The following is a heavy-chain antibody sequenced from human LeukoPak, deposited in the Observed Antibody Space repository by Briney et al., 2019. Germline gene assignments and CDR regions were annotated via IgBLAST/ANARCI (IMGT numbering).Heavy chain of an antibody. D-gene: IGHD5-12*01. CDR1: GGSVSSYY. J-gene: IGHJ5*02. V-gene: IGHV4-4*07. CDR2: IYTSGST. CDR3: ARVDQSGYDTRGWFDP. Sequence: SETLSLTCTVSGGSVSSYYWSWIRQPAGKGLEWIGRIYTSGSTNYNPSLKSRVTMSVDMSKNQFSLKLSSVTAADTAVYYCARVDQSGYDTRGWFDPWGQGTLVTVSS.